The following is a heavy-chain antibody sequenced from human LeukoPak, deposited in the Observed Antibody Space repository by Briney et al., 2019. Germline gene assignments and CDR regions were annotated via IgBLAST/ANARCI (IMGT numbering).Heavy chain of an antibody. J-gene: IGHJ6*02. Sequence: GGSLRLSCTASGFTFSNYAMNWVRRAPGKGLEGGSAISGSGSNTYYTDSVKERFTISRDNSKNSLYLQMNSLRPKDTAVYYCAKSQREACCYGMHVWGQGTPLTVS. V-gene: IGHV3-23*01. CDR3: AKSQREACCYGMHV. CDR1: GFTFSNYA. CDR2: ISGSGSNT. D-gene: IGHD1-26*01.